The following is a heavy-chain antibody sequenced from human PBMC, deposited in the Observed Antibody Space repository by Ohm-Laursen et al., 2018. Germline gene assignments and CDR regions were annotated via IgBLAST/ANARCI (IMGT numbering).Heavy chain of an antibody. CDR3: AREGVIATNINQGNDAFDI. Sequence: SVTVSCKASAYTFTGYLMHWVRQAPGQGLEWMGWINPNSGGTKYSQKFQGRVTMTRDTSINTAYMELSGLRSDDTAVYYCAREGVIATNINQGNDAFDIWGQGAMVTVSS. J-gene: IGHJ3*02. V-gene: IGHV1-2*02. CDR2: INPNSGGT. D-gene: IGHD2-21*01. CDR1: AYTFTGYL.